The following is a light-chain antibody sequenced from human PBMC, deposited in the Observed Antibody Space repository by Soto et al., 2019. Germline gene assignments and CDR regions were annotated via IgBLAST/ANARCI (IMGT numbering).Light chain of an antibody. CDR2: NVS. V-gene: IGLV2-14*01. CDR1: SSDVGGHNS. J-gene: IGLJ1*01. Sequence: QSSLTHPASVSGSPGQSITISCSETSSDVGGHNSVSWYHQHPGKAPKLMIYNVSNRPSGVSNRFSGSKSGNTASLTISGLLAEDEADYYCTSYTSSSTYVFGAGTKVTVL. CDR3: TSYTSSSTYV.